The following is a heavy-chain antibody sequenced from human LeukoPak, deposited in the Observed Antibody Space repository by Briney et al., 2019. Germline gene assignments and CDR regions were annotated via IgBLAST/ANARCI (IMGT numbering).Heavy chain of an antibody. CDR2: VNWDGGTT. CDR3: VKDIGPVTSSPRFDY. V-gene: IGHV3-43D*03. Sequence: GGSLRLSCAASGFTFDDYAMHRVRQAPGKGLEWVSLVNWDGGTTYYADSVKGRSTISRDNNKNPLYLQMNSLRLEDTALYYCVKDIGPVTSSPRFDYWGQGTLVTVSS. CDR1: GFTFDDYA. J-gene: IGHJ4*02. D-gene: IGHD2-2*01.